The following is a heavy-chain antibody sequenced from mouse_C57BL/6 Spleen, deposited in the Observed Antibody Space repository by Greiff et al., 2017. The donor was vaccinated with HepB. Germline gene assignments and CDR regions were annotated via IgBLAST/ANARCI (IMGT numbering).Heavy chain of an antibody. J-gene: IGHJ2*01. CDR1: GYTFTSYG. CDR3: ARGNYDHYFDY. CDR2: IYPRSGNT. Sequence: VQLQQSGAELARPGASVKLSCKASGYTFTSYGISWVKQSTGQGLEWIGEIYPRSGNTYYNEKFKGKATLTADKSSSTAYMELRSLTSEDSAVYFCARGNYDHYFDYWGQGTTLTVSS. D-gene: IGHD2-4*01. V-gene: IGHV1-81*01.